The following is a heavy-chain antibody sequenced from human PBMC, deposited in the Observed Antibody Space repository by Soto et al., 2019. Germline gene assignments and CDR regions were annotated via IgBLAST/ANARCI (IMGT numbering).Heavy chain of an antibody. CDR3: ARDRSYYDSSGSYSPPY. J-gene: IGHJ4*02. Sequence: ASVKVSCKASGYTFTGYYMHWVRQAPGQGLEWMGWINPNSGGTNYAQKFQGWVTMTRDTSISTAYMELSRLRSDDTAVYYCARDRSYYDSSGSYSPPYWGQGTLVTVSS. V-gene: IGHV1-2*04. CDR2: INPNSGGT. D-gene: IGHD3-22*01. CDR1: GYTFTGYY.